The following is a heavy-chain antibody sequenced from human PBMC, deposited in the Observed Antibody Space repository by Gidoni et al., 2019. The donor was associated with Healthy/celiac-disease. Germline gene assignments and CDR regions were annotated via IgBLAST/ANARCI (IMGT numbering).Heavy chain of an antibody. Sequence: EVQLVESGGGLVKPGGSLRLSCAASGFTFSSYSMTWVRQAQGKGLEWVSSISSSSSYIYYADSVKGRFTISRDNAKNSLYLQMNSLRAEDTAVYYCARDGYSGSYFDYWGQGTLVTVSS. J-gene: IGHJ4*02. D-gene: IGHD5-12*01. V-gene: IGHV3-21*01. CDR2: ISSSSSYI. CDR1: GFTFSSYS. CDR3: ARDGYSGSYFDY.